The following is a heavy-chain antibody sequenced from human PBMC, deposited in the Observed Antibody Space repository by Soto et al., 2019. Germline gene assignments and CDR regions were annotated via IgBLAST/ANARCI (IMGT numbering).Heavy chain of an antibody. D-gene: IGHD6-19*01. V-gene: IGHV3-33*01. CDR3: ARAGLYRSLAWFDP. Sequence: GGSLRLSCAASGFTFSSYGMHWVRQAPGKGLEWVAVIWYDGSNKYYADSVKGRFTISRDNSKNTLYLQMNSLRAEDTAVYYCARAGLYRSLAWFDPWGQGTLVTVSS. J-gene: IGHJ5*02. CDR1: GFTFSSYG. CDR2: IWYDGSNK.